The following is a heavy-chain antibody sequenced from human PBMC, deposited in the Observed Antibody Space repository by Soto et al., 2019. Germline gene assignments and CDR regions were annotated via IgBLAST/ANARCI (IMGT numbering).Heavy chain of an antibody. CDR3: ARGPLGYCGSSSCPGFDN. CDR1: GYTFTSYY. J-gene: IGHJ4*02. D-gene: IGHD2-2*01. CDR2: INPSGAST. Sequence: ASVKVSCKASGYTFTSYYMHWVRQAPGQGLEWMGIINPSGASTGYAQKFQGRVTLTRDTSTSTVYMELSSLRSEDTAVYYCARGPLGYCGSSSCPGFDNWGQGTLVTVSS. V-gene: IGHV1-46*03.